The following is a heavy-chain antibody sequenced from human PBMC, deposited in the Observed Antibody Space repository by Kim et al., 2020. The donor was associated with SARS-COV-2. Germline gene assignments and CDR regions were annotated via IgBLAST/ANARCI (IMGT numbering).Heavy chain of an antibody. CDR3: ARVTWGLLSGVWFDP. J-gene: IGHJ5*02. CDR2: IKQDGSEK. Sequence: GGSLRLSCAASGFTFSSYWMSWVRQAPGKGLEWVANIKQDGSEKYYVDSVKGRFTISRDNAKNSLYLQMNSLRAEDTAVYYCARVTWGLLSGVWFDPWGQGTLVTVSS. D-gene: IGHD1-26*01. V-gene: IGHV3-7*01. CDR1: GFTFSSYW.